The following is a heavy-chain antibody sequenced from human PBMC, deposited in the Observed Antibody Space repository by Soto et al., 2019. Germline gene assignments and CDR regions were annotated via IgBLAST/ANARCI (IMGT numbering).Heavy chain of an antibody. V-gene: IGHV3-48*02. D-gene: IGHD1-26*01. CDR1: GFTFSIYS. J-gene: IGHJ4*02. CDR3: ARAREPGSYSPFGF. CDR2: ISTSSNSI. Sequence: EVQLVESGGGLVQPGGSLRLSCAATGFTFSIYSMNWVRQAPGKGLEWLSYISTSSNSIYYADSVKGRFTISRDNAKNSLYLQMHSLRDEDTAVYYCARAREPGSYSPFGFWGQGTLVTVSS.